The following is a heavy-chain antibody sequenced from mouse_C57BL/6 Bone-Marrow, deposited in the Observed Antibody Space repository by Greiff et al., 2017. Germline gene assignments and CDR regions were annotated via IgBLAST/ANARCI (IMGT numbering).Heavy chain of an antibody. Sequence: EVKLVESGGGLVKPGGSLKLSCAASGFTFRSYAMSWVRQTPEKRLEWVATISDGGSYTYYPDNVKGRFTISRDNAKNNLYLQMSHLKSEDTAMXYCARDLLCRFAYWGQGTLVTVSA. V-gene: IGHV5-4*01. D-gene: IGHD2-1*01. CDR3: ARDLLCRFAY. CDR2: ISDGGSYT. J-gene: IGHJ3*01. CDR1: GFTFRSYA.